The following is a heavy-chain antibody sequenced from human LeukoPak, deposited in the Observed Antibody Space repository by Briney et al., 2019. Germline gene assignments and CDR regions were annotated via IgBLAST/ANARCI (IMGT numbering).Heavy chain of an antibody. CDR2: INPSGGST. CDR1: GYTFTSYY. D-gene: IGHD3-3*02. CDR3: ARDLHFWSGCTEMMYYYYYMDV. Sequence: ASVKVSCKASGYTFTSYYMHWVRQAPGQGLEWMGIINPSGGSTGYAQKFQGRVTMTRDTSTSTAYLEPSSLRSEDTAVYYCARDLHFWSGCTEMMYYYYYMDVWGKGTTVTVSS. V-gene: IGHV1-46*01. J-gene: IGHJ6*03.